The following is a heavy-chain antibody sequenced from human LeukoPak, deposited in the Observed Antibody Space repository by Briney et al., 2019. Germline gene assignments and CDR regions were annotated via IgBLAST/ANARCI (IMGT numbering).Heavy chain of an antibody. Sequence: SQTLSLTCAISGDSVSSDGAAWNWIRQSPSRGLEWLGRTYYRSKWYNDYAVSVKSRITLNPDTSKNQFSLQLNSVTPEDTAVYYCARVGSGYYLRAFDIWGQGTMVTVSS. CDR3: ARVGSGYYLRAFDI. V-gene: IGHV6-1*01. CDR1: GDSVSSDGAA. D-gene: IGHD5-12*01. CDR2: TYYRSKWYN. J-gene: IGHJ3*02.